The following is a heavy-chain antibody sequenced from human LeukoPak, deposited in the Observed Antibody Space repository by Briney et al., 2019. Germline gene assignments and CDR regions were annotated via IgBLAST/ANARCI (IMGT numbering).Heavy chain of an antibody. J-gene: IGHJ4*02. Sequence: SETLSLTCTVSGGSISTSNYYWGWIRQPPGRGLEWIGVINHSGSTNYNPSLKSRVTISVDTSKNQCSLNLSSVTAADTAVYYCAKSGGSGLIDYWGQGTLVTVSS. D-gene: IGHD1-26*01. CDR3: AKSGGSGLIDY. CDR2: INHSGST. V-gene: IGHV4-39*01. CDR1: GGSISTSNYY.